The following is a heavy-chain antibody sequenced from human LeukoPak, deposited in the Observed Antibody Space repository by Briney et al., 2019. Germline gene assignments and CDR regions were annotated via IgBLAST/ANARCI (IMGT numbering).Heavy chain of an antibody. Sequence: SETLSLTCTVSGGSISSGDYYWSWIRQPPGKGLEWIGYIYYSGSSYYNPSLKSRVTISVDTSKNQLSLKLSSETAADTAVYYCARGGSGSQYFDYWGQGTLVTVSS. J-gene: IGHJ4*02. CDR2: IYYSGSS. D-gene: IGHD1-26*01. V-gene: IGHV4-30-4*01. CDR3: ARGGSGSQYFDY. CDR1: GGSISSGDYY.